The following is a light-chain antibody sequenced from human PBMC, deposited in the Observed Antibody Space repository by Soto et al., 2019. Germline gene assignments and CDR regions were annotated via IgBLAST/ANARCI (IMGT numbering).Light chain of an antibody. CDR3: QQYGRSSWT. CDR2: GAS. Sequence: EIVMTQSPATLSVSPGGRATLSCRASQSVSSNLAWYQQKPGQAPRLLIHGASRRATGIPDRFSGSGSGTDFTLTISRLEPEDFAVYYCQQYGRSSWTFGQGTKVDIK. V-gene: IGKV3-20*01. CDR1: QSVSSN. J-gene: IGKJ1*01.